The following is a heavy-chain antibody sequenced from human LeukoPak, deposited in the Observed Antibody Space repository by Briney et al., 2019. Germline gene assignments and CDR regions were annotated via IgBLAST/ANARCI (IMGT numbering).Heavy chain of an antibody. CDR2: MNPNSGNT. D-gene: IGHD3-10*01. V-gene: IGHV1-8*01. CDR1: EYTFTSYD. J-gene: IGHJ4*02. Sequence: GASVKVSCKASEYTFTSYDINWVRQATGQGREWMGWMNPNSGNTVYTQKFQGRVTMTRDTSISTAYMELSSLRSENTALYCCARGGYYYGSGSFDYWGQGTLVTAPS. CDR3: ARGGYYYGSGSFDY.